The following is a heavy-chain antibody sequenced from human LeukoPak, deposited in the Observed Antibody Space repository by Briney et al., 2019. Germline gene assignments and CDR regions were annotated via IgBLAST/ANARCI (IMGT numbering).Heavy chain of an antibody. CDR2: INTDGRST. CDR3: ARVGDWYDAVDI. V-gene: IGHV3-74*01. D-gene: IGHD2-21*02. J-gene: IGHJ3*02. CDR1: GFTFSSYW. Sequence: GGSLSLSCAASGFTFSSYWMHWVRQAPGKGLVWVSRINTDGRSTTYADSVKGRFTISRDNAKNTLYLQMNRLRAEDAAGEDGARVGDWYDAVDIWGQGTMVTVSS.